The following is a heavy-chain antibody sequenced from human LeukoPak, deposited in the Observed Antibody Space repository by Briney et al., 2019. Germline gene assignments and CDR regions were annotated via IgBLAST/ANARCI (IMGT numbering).Heavy chain of an antibody. CDR3: ARGIAARPDY. Sequence: AASVKVSCKASGYTFTGYHRHWVRQAPGQGRKCMGRSNPNSGGTNYAQKCQGRVTMTSDTSIITAYMELSRLRSDDTAVYYCARGIAARPDYWGQGTLVTVSS. J-gene: IGHJ4*02. V-gene: IGHV1-2*06. D-gene: IGHD6-6*01. CDR1: GYTFTGYH. CDR2: SNPNSGGT.